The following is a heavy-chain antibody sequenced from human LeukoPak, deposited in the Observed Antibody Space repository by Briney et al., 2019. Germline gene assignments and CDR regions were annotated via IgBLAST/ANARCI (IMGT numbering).Heavy chain of an antibody. CDR1: GFTVSSNY. D-gene: IGHD3-22*01. CDR3: ARDSYDSSGYYGIWYFDL. J-gene: IGHJ2*01. CDR2: IYSGGST. Sequence: GGSLRLSCAAPGFTVSSNYMSWVRQAPGKGLEWVSVIYSGGSTYYADSVKGRFTISRDNSKNTLYLQMNSLRAEDTAVYYCARDSYDSSGYYGIWYFDLWGRGTLVTVSS. V-gene: IGHV3-53*01.